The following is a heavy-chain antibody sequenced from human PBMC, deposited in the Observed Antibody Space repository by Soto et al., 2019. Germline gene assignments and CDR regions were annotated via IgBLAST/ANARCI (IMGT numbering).Heavy chain of an antibody. J-gene: IGHJ4*02. CDR1: GGSISRSSYY. CDR2: IYYSGST. CDR3: ARHDYGGFGL. V-gene: IGHV4-39*01. D-gene: IGHD4-17*01. Sequence: QLQLQESGPGLVKPSETLSLTCTVSGGSISRSSYYWGWIRQPPGKGLEWIGSIYYSGSTYYNPTLKSRVTISVDTSKNQFSLKLSSVTAADTAVYYCARHDYGGFGLWGQGTLVTVSS.